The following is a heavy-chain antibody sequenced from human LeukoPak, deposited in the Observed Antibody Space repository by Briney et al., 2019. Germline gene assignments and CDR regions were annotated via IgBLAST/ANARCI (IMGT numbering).Heavy chain of an antibody. CDR3: ARDLNSGSYYYMDV. Sequence: GGSLRLSCAASGFTFSSYGMHWVRQAPGKGLEWVAVIWYDGSNKYYADSVKGRFTISRDNSKNTLYLQMNSLRAEDRAVYYCARDLNSGSYYYMDVWGKGTTVTVFS. CDR1: GFTFSSYG. CDR2: IWYDGSNK. D-gene: IGHD1-26*01. J-gene: IGHJ6*03. V-gene: IGHV3-33*01.